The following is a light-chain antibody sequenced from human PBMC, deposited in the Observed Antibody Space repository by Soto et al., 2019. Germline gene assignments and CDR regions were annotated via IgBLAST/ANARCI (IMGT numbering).Light chain of an antibody. V-gene: IGKV1-39*01. CDR1: RTISSS. J-gene: IGKJ4*01. CDR3: QQSYSIPLT. CDR2: SAS. Sequence: DIQMTQSPSSLSASVGDRVTITCRASRTISSSLNWYQQQPGKAPKVLIFSASTLQSGVPSRFSGSGSGTDFTLTISSLQPEDFATYYCQQSYSIPLTFDGGTKVEI.